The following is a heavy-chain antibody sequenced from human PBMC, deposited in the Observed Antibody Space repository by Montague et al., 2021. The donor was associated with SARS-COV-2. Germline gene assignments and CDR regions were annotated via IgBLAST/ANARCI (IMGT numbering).Heavy chain of an antibody. CDR2: IYYSGST. CDR3: AKDVSLSVAALDS. J-gene: IGHJ4*02. V-gene: IGHV4-31*03. Sequence: TLSLTCTVSGGSISSGGYYWSWIRQHPGKGLEWIGYIYYSGSTYYNPSLKSRVTISVDKSRNEFSLKLSSLTAADTAVYFCAKDVSLSVAALDSWGQGTLVTVSS. CDR1: GGSISSGGYY. D-gene: IGHD6-19*01.